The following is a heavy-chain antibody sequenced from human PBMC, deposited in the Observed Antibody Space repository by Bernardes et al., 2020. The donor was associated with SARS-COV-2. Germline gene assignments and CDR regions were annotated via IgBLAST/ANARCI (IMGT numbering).Heavy chain of an antibody. CDR3: ARGREPYSSSWYELRFDP. Sequence: TLSLTCTVSGGSISSYYWSWIRQPPGKGLEWIGYIYYSGSTNYNPSLKSRVTISVDTSKNQFSLKLSSVTAADTAVYYCARGREPYSSSWYELRFDPWGQGTLVTVSS. CDR1: GGSISSYY. CDR2: IYYSGST. V-gene: IGHV4-59*01. J-gene: IGHJ5*02. D-gene: IGHD6-13*01.